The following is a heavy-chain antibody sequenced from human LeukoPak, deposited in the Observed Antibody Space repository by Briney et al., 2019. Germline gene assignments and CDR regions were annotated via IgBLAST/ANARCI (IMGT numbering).Heavy chain of an antibody. Sequence: PSETLSLTCAVYGGSFSGYYWSWIRQPPGKGLAWIGEIHHSGSTNYNPSLKSRVTISVDTSKNQFSLKLSSVAAADTAVYYCARMTKKRITMVRGVRNPFDPWGQGTLVTVSS. CDR1: GGSFSGYY. V-gene: IGHV4-34*01. D-gene: IGHD3-10*01. CDR2: IHHSGST. CDR3: ARMTKKRITMVRGVRNPFDP. J-gene: IGHJ5*02.